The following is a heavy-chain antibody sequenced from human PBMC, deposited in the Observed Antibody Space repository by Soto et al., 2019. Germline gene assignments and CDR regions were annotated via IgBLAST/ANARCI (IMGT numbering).Heavy chain of an antibody. CDR3: ARQWDLGELSPHYYYYMDV. D-gene: IGHD3-16*02. CDR1: GYTFTSYG. Sequence: ASVKVSCKASGYTFTSYGISWVRQAPGQGLEWMGWISAYNGNTNYAQKLQGRVTTTTDTSTSTAYMELRSLRSDDTAVYYCARQWDLGELSPHYYYYMDVWGKGTTVTVSS. J-gene: IGHJ6*03. V-gene: IGHV1-18*01. CDR2: ISAYNGNT.